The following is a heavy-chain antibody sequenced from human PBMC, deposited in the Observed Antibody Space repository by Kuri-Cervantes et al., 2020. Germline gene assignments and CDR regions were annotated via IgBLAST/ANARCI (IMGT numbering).Heavy chain of an antibody. CDR1: GYTFTSYD. J-gene: IGHJ4*02. CDR3: ARGDLRQPLDY. D-gene: IGHD3-3*01. CDR2: MNPNSGNT. V-gene: IGHV1-8*02. Sequence: ASVKVSCKASGYTFTSYDINWVRQATGQGLEWMGWMNPNSGNTGYAQKFQGRVTMTRDTSISTAYMELSRLRSDDTAVYYCARGDLRQPLDYWGQGTLVTVSS.